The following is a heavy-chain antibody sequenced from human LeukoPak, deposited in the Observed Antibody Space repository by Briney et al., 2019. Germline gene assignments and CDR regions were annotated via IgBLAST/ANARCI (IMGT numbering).Heavy chain of an antibody. V-gene: IGHV3-21*01. CDR3: ARAVNYYDSSGYQY. J-gene: IGHJ4*02. Sequence: PGGSLRLSCAASGFTFSSYSMNWLRQAPGKGLEWDSYISSSRSYIYYADSVKGRFTISRDNAKNSLYLQMNSLRAEDTAVYYCARAVNYYDSSGYQYWGQGTLVTVSS. CDR1: GFTFSSYS. D-gene: IGHD3-22*01. CDR2: ISSSRSYI.